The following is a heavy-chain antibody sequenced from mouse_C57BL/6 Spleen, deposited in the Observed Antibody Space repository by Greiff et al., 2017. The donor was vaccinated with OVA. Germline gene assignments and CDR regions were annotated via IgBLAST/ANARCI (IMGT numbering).Heavy chain of an antibody. D-gene: IGHD2-4*01. CDR2: IRSKSNNYAT. CDR3: VRGGYDYADYYAMDY. Sequence: DVKLVESGGGLVQPKGSLKLSCAASGFSFNTYAMNWVRQAPGKGLEWVARIRSKSNNYATYYADSVKDRFTISRDDSESMLYLQMNNLKTEDTAMYYCVRGGYDYADYYAMDYWGQGTSVTVSS. J-gene: IGHJ4*01. V-gene: IGHV10-1*01. CDR1: GFSFNTYA.